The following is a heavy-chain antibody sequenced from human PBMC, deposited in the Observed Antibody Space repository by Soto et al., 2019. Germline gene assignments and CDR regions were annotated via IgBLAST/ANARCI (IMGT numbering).Heavy chain of an antibody. CDR1: GGSISSGGYY. CDR3: ARDLVTTTAFAI. J-gene: IGHJ3*02. Sequence: QVQLQESGPGLVKPSQTLSLTCTVSGGSISSGGYYWSWIRQHPGKGLEWIGNIYYRGSTYYNPSLKSRVTISVDTSKNQFSLKLSSVTAADTAVYYCARDLVTTTAFAIWGQGTMVTVSS. V-gene: IGHV4-31*03. CDR2: IYYRGST. D-gene: IGHD2-21*02.